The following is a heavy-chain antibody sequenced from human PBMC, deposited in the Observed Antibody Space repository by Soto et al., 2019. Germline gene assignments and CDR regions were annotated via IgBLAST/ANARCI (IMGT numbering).Heavy chain of an antibody. CDR1: GNSFTNSW. Sequence: PGESLKISCKGSGNSFTNSWIAWVRQMPGKGLEWMAIIYPGDSDTRYSPSFQDQVTISADKSITTAYLQWSSLKVSDTAIYYCARSDKDALDVWGQGTTVTVSS. CDR3: ARSDKDALDV. V-gene: IGHV5-51*01. J-gene: IGHJ6*02. CDR2: IYPGDSDT.